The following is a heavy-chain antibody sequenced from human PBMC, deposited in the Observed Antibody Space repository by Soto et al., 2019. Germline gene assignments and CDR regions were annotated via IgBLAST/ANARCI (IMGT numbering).Heavy chain of an antibody. CDR1: GFTFSSYA. CDR3: AKDCDKLELHWFDP. Sequence: GGSLRLSCAASGFTFSSYAMSWVRQAPGKGLEWVSAISGSGGSTYYADSGKGRFTISRDNSKNTLYLQMNSLRAEDTAVYYCAKDCDKLELHWFDPWGQGTLVTVSS. D-gene: IGHD1-7*01. CDR2: ISGSGGST. J-gene: IGHJ5*02. V-gene: IGHV3-23*01.